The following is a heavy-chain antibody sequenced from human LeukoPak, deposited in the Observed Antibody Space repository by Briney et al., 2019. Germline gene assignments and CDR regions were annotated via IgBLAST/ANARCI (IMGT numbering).Heavy chain of an antibody. Sequence: GGSLRLSCAASGFTFSNYAMSWVRQAPGKGLEWVSAISGSGGSTYYADSVRGRFTISRDSSKNTLYLQMNSLRPEDTAVYYCARARDDISGNYYAYFDYWGQGSLVTVSS. V-gene: IGHV3-23*01. CDR1: GFTFSNYA. D-gene: IGHD3-22*01. CDR2: ISGSGGST. J-gene: IGHJ4*02. CDR3: ARARDDISGNYYAYFDY.